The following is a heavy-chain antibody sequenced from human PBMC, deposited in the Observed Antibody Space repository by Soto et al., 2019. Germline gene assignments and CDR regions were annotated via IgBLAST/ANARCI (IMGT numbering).Heavy chain of an antibody. J-gene: IGHJ4*02. CDR1: GGSISSSSYY. V-gene: IGHV4-39*01. CDR2: IYYSGST. CDR3: ASPDCSGGSCYSDRDYFDY. D-gene: IGHD2-15*01. Sequence: SETLSLTCTVSGGSISSSSYYWGWIRQPPGKGLEWIGSIYYSGSTYYNPSLKSRVTISVDTSKNQFSLKLSSVTAADTAVYYCASPDCSGGSCYSDRDYFDYWGQGTLVTVSS.